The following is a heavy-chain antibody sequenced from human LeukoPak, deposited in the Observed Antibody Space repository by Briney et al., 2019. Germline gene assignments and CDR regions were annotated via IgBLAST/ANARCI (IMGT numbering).Heavy chain of an antibody. Sequence: PSETLSLTCNVSGGSITSHYWSWIRQPPGKGLEWIGYIYYTGNTNYNPSLKSRVTISVDTSKNQFSLKMTSVTAADTAVYYCARSSGYHSFVGYNFGYWGQGTLVTVSS. D-gene: IGHD3-22*01. CDR2: IYYTGNT. CDR3: ARSSGYHSFVGYNFGY. J-gene: IGHJ4*02. CDR1: GGSITSHY. V-gene: IGHV4-59*11.